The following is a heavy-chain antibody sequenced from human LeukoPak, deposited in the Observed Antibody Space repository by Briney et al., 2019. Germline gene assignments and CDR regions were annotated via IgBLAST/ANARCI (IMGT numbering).Heavy chain of an antibody. V-gene: IGHV3-48*04. CDR3: ARTPTTGY. CDR2: IRSGGTNT. J-gene: IGHJ4*02. Sequence: PGGSLRLSCAASGFTFSSYSMNWVRQAPGKGLEWVSYIRSGGTNTDYTGSVKGRFTISRDNAKNSLYLQMNSLRAEDTAVYYCARTPTTGYWGQGTLVTVSS. CDR1: GFTFSSYS. D-gene: IGHD1-26*01.